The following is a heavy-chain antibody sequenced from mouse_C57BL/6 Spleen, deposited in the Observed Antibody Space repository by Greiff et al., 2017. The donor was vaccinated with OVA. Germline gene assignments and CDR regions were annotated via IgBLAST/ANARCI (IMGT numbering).Heavy chain of an antibody. J-gene: IGHJ4*01. V-gene: IGHV2-2*01. D-gene: IGHD2-1*01. CDR2: IWSGGST. CDR3: ARNGALLYAMDY. Sequence: QVQLKQSGPGLVQPSQSLSITCTVSGFSLTSYGVHWVRQSPGKGLEWLGVIWSGGSTDYNAAFISRLSISKDKSKCQVFFKMNSLQADDTARYYCARNGALLYAMDYWGQGTSVTVSS. CDR1: GFSLTSYG.